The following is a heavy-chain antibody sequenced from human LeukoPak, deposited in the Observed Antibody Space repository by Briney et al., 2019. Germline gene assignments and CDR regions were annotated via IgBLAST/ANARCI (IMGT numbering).Heavy chain of an antibody. Sequence: GGSLRLSCAASGFTFRGNLLHWVRQAPGKGLEWVAGSSSDGGEQYYADSVKGRFTFSRDNSKSTLDLQMSSLRPDDTAVYYCARESSSRRFVFDVWGQGTLVTVSS. J-gene: IGHJ3*01. D-gene: IGHD3-3*01. V-gene: IGHV3-30*15. CDR3: ARESSSRRFVFDV. CDR2: SSSDGGEQ. CDR1: GFTFRGNL.